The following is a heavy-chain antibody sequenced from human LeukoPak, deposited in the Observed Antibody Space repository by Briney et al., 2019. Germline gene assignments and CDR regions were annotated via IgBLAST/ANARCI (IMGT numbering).Heavy chain of an antibody. V-gene: IGHV3-66*02. Sequence: PGGSLRLSCAASGFTVSSNYMSWVRQAPGKWLGWVSIIYSGGSTYYADSVKGRFTISRDNSKNTLYLQMNSLRAEDTAVYYCPRFSRNGVSEFAYWGQGTLVTVSS. J-gene: IGHJ4*02. D-gene: IGHD2-8*01. CDR2: IYSGGST. CDR3: PRFSRNGVSEFAY. CDR1: GFTVSSNY.